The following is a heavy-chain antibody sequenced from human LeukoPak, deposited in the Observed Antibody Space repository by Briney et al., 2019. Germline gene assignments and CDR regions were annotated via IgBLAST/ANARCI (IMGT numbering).Heavy chain of an antibody. V-gene: IGHV3-23*01. Sequence: GGSLRLSCAASGFTFSTYAMSWVRQAPGKGLEWVSIITGSGDNTYYADSVKGRFTISRDNSKNTLYLQMNSLRAEDTAVYYCTKRVGNRQHAFGSWGQGTLVTVSA. CDR1: GFTFSTYA. D-gene: IGHD6-13*01. J-gene: IGHJ4*02. CDR2: ITGSGDNT. CDR3: TKRVGNRQHAFGS.